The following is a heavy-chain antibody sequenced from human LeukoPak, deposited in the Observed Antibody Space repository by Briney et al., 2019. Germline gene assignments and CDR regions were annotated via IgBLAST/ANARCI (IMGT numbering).Heavy chain of an antibody. CDR2: ISGSGDST. Sequence: PGGSLRLSCAASGFTFNSDAMSWVRQAPGKGLEWVSAISGSGDSTHYADSVKGRFTISRDNSKNTLYLQMNSLRAEDTALYYCAKGAPLAGDWFDPWGQGTLVTVSS. J-gene: IGHJ5*02. D-gene: IGHD3-10*01. V-gene: IGHV3-23*01. CDR3: AKGAPLAGDWFDP. CDR1: GFTFNSDA.